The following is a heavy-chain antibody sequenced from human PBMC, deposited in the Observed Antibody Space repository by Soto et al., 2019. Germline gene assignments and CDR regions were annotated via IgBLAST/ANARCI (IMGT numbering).Heavy chain of an antibody. Sequence: QSGGSLRLSCAASGFTFSTFALHWVRQAPGEGLEWVALISHDGRIEKYADSVKGRFTISRDNSKNTLYMQMDSLRLEDTGVYYCARDGLPDDFRSGGYRFDPWGQGTQVTVSS. D-gene: IGHD3-3*01. V-gene: IGHV3-30-3*01. CDR2: ISHDGRIE. CDR1: GFTFSTFA. J-gene: IGHJ5*02. CDR3: ARDGLPDDFRSGGYRFDP.